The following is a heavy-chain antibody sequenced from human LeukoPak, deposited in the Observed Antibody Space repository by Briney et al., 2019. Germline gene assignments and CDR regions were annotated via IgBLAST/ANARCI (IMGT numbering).Heavy chain of an antibody. V-gene: IGHV3-7*01. CDR3: ARGRQDYYYYMDV. Sequence: QPGGSLRLSCAASGFTFSSYWMSWVRQAPGKGLEWVANIKQDGSEKYYVDSVKGRFTISRDNAKNSLYLQMNSLRAEDTAVYYCARGRQDYYYYMDVWGKGTTVTISS. J-gene: IGHJ6*03. CDR2: IKQDGSEK. CDR1: GFTFSSYW.